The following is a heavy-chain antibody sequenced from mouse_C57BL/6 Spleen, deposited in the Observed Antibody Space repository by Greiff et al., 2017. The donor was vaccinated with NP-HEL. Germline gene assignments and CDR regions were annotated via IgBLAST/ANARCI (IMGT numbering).Heavy chain of an antibody. D-gene: IGHD4-1*01. V-gene: IGHV1-80*01. CDR3: AREGDLTGRFAY. CDR1: GYAFSSYW. J-gene: IGHJ3*01. CDR2: IYPGDGDT. Sequence: QVQLKQSGAELVKPGASVKISCKASGYAFSSYWMNWVKQRPGKGLEWIGQIYPGDGDTNYNGKVKGKATLTADKSSSTAYMQLSSLTSEDSAVYFCAREGDLTGRFAYWGQGTLVTVSA.